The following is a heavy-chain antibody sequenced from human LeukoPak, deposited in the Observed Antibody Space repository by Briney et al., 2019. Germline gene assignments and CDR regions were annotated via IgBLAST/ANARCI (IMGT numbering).Heavy chain of an antibody. Sequence: ASVKVSCKASGYTFTGYYMHWVRQAPGQGLEWMGWINPNSGGTNYAQKFQGRVTMTRDTSISTAYMELSRLRSDDTAVYYCARPAPYYYGSGSVVCWGQGTLVTVSS. J-gene: IGHJ4*02. CDR3: ARPAPYYYGSGSVVC. CDR2: INPNSGGT. V-gene: IGHV1-2*02. CDR1: GYTFTGYY. D-gene: IGHD3-10*01.